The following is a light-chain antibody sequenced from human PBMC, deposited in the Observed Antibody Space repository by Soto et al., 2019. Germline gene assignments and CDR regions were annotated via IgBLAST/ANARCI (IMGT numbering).Light chain of an antibody. J-gene: IGLJ3*02. Sequence: QSALTQPASVSGSPGQSITISCTGTSSDVGGYNYVSWYQQHPGKAPKLMIYEVSNRPSGVSNCFSGSKSGNTASLTISGLQSEDEADYYCSSYTSSSTLDLWVFGGGTKLTVL. CDR3: SSYTSSSTLDLWV. CDR2: EVS. V-gene: IGLV2-14*01. CDR1: SSDVGGYNY.